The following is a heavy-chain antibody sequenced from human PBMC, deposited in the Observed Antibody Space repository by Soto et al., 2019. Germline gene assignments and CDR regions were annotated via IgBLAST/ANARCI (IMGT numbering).Heavy chain of an antibody. Sequence: PSETQSLTCTVSGGTIRSGGYYWSWIRQHPGEGLEWIGYIYYSGSTYYNPSLKSRVTISVDTSKNQFSLKLSSVTAADTAVYYCARVSSGYEMGFNCYYYYYMDVWGKGTTVTVSS. V-gene: IGHV4-31*03. D-gene: IGHD5-12*01. CDR2: IYYSGST. CDR3: ARVSSGYEMGFNCYYYYYMDV. J-gene: IGHJ6*03. CDR1: GGTIRSGGYY.